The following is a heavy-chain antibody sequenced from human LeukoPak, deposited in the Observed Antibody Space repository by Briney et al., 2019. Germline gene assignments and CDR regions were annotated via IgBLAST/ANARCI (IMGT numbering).Heavy chain of an antibody. D-gene: IGHD3-10*01. CDR1: GFTFRSYA. J-gene: IGHJ4*02. V-gene: IGHV3-21*01. CDR3: ARGALWFGELLPLFDY. Sequence: GGSLSLSCAASGFTFRSYAMSWVRQAPGKGLQWVSAISSSSSYIYYADSVQGRFTISRGNAKNSLYLQMNSLRAEDTAVYYCARGALWFGELLPLFDYWGQGTLVTVSS. CDR2: ISSSSSYI.